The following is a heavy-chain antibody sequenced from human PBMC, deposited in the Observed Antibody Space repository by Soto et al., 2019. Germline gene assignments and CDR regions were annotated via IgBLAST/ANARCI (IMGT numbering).Heavy chain of an antibody. Sequence: QVHLVESGGGVVQPGRSLRLSCAASGFTFSSHAMHWVRQAPGKGLERVAVISYDESNKYYADSVKGRFTVSRDNSKNTLFLQMNSLRREDTAVYDCARDIAGAGAHFDPWGQVTLLTVSS. J-gene: IGHJ5*02. D-gene: IGHD6-13*01. V-gene: IGHV3-30-3*01. CDR1: GFTFSSHA. CDR2: ISYDESNK. CDR3: ARDIAGAGAHFDP.